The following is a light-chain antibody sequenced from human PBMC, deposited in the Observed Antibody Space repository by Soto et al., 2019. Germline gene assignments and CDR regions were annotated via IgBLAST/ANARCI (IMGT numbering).Light chain of an antibody. CDR2: HAS. V-gene: IGKV3-11*01. CDR1: QSIGTH. CDR3: QQRSGWTRT. J-gene: IGKJ1*01. Sequence: EIVLTQSPVTLSLSPGERATLSCRASQSIGTHLAWYQQKPDQAPRLLIYHASNRATGIPARFSGSGSGTDFTLTISSLEPEDFAVDYWQQRSGWTRTFGQGTKVEVK.